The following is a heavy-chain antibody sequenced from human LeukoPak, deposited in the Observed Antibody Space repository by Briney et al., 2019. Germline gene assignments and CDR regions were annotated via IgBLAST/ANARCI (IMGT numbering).Heavy chain of an antibody. Sequence: SETLSLTCTVSGGSISSYYWSWIRQPPGKGLEWIGYIYYSGSTNYNPSLKSRVTISVDTSKNQFSLKLSSVTAADTAVYYCARGRNSSGWLLDIWGQGTMVTVSS. CDR1: GGSISSYY. J-gene: IGHJ3*02. CDR3: ARGRNSSGWLLDI. V-gene: IGHV4-59*12. CDR2: IYYSGST. D-gene: IGHD6-19*01.